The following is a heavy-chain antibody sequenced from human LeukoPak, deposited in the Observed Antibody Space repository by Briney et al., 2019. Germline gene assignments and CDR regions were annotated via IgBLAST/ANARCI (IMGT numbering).Heavy chain of an antibody. D-gene: IGHD3-16*01. CDR1: GFTFSTYA. V-gene: IGHV3-23*01. J-gene: IGHJ3*02. Sequence: GGSLRLSCAASGFTFSTYAMTWVRQAPGKGLEWISTITSAGSTHYADSVKGRFTISRDNSRSTLSLQMNSLRVEDTAVYYCAKDFWGAFDIWGQGTMVTVSS. CDR2: ITSAGST. CDR3: AKDFWGAFDI.